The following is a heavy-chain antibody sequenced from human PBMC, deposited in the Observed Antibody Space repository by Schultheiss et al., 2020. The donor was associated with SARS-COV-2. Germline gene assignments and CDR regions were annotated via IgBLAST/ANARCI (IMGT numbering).Heavy chain of an antibody. CDR1: GFTFSSYA. D-gene: IGHD6-13*01. J-gene: IGHJ6*02. Sequence: GGSLRLSCAASGFTFSSYAMSWVRQAPGKGLEWVSAISGSGGSTYYADSVKGRFTISRDNAKNSLYLQMNSLRAEDTAVYYCAREMGGNSSPRPGYYYYGMDVWGQGTTVTVSS. CDR2: ISGSGGST. V-gene: IGHV3-23*01. CDR3: AREMGGNSSPRPGYYYYGMDV.